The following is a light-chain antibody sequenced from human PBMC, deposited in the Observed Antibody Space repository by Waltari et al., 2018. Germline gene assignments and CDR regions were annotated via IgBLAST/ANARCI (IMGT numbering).Light chain of an antibody. Sequence: QSALTQPASVSGYPGQSITISCTGASTDVGDYNYVSWYQQIPGKAPKVIIYDVTKLPSGVSNRFSGSKSGNSASLSISGLQAEDEAHYYCCSYAGRSTWVFGGGTKVTVL. CDR1: STDVGDYNY. CDR2: DVT. V-gene: IGLV2-14*03. CDR3: CSYAGRSTWV. J-gene: IGLJ3*02.